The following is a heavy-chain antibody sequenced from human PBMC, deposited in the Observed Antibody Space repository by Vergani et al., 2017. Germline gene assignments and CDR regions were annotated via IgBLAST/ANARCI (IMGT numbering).Heavy chain of an antibody. D-gene: IGHD1-14*01. V-gene: IGHV4-34*01. J-gene: IGHJ4*02. Sequence: QVQLQQWGAGLLKPSETLSLTCAVSGGSFSGYYWSWIRQPPGKGLEWIGEINHSGSTNYNPSLKSRVTISVDTSKNQFSLKLSSVTAADTAVYYCARGKPDTRTYKYYFDYWGQGTLVTVSS. CDR3: ARGKPDTRTYKYYFDY. CDR1: GGSFSGYY. CDR2: INHSGST.